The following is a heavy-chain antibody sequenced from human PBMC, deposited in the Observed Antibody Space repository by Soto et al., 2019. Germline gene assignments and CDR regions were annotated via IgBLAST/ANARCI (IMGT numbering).Heavy chain of an antibody. V-gene: IGHV3-23*01. D-gene: IGHD3-3*01. CDR1: GFSFGSYA. CDR2: ISGSDGKT. Sequence: DVQLWESVGGLVQPGGSLRLSCAASGFSFGSYALSWVRQAPGKGLEWVSTISGSDGKTFYADSVKGRFSISRDTSQSTLYLQMNSLRADDTAMYYCARWSYLDYWGQGTRVTVSS. CDR3: ARWSYLDY. J-gene: IGHJ4*02.